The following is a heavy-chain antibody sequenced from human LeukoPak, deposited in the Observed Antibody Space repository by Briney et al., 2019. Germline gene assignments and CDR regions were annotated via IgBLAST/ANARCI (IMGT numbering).Heavy chain of an antibody. V-gene: IGHV1-18*01. Sequence: ASVKVSCKASGGTFSSYAISWVRQAPGQGLEWMGWISTYNGYSNYAQKLQGRVIMTTDTSTSTAYMELRSLRSDDTAVYYCARGGSGSYYLMWYYYYYMDVWGKGTTVTVSS. CDR3: ARGGSGSYYLMWYYYYYMDV. CDR1: GGTFSSYA. D-gene: IGHD1-26*01. J-gene: IGHJ6*03. CDR2: ISTYNGYS.